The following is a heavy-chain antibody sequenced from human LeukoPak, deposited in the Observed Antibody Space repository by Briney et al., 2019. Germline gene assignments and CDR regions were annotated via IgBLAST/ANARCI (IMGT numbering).Heavy chain of an antibody. Sequence: GASVKVSCKASGGTFSSYAISWVRQAPGQGLEWMGGIIPIFGTANYAQKFQGRVTITADESTSTAYMELSSLRSEDTAVYYCARGIIVRAAGTGYYYYYYMDVWGKGTTVTVSS. J-gene: IGHJ6*03. D-gene: IGHD6-13*01. CDR1: GGTFSSYA. CDR3: ARGIIVRAAGTGYYYYYYMDV. CDR2: IIPIFGTA. V-gene: IGHV1-69*13.